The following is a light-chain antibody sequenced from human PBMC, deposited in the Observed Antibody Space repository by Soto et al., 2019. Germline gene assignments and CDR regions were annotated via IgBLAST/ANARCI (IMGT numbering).Light chain of an antibody. J-gene: IGKJ4*01. CDR2: DAS. V-gene: IGKV3-11*01. CDR1: QSVGTY. Sequence: EIVLTQSPATLSLSPGERATLSCRASQSVGTYLAWYQQKPGQAPRLLIYDASDRATGIPARFSGSGSETDFTLTITSLEPEDFAVYYCQQRSNLPLTFGGGTRVEIK. CDR3: QQRSNLPLT.